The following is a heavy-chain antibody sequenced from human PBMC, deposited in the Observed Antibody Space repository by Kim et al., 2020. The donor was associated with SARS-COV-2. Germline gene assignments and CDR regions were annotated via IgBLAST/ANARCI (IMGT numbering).Heavy chain of an antibody. CDR1: GFTFSSYA. CDR3: AEEQGNDYGDQRNY. CDR2: ISGSGGST. J-gene: IGHJ4*02. D-gene: IGHD4-17*01. Sequence: GGSLRLSCAASGFTFSSYAMTWVRQAPGKGLEWVSGISGSGGSTYYADSVKGRFTISRDSSKNTLYLQRNSRRAEETALYYCAEEQGNDYGDQRNYWGQGALVTLSS. V-gene: IGHV3-23*01.